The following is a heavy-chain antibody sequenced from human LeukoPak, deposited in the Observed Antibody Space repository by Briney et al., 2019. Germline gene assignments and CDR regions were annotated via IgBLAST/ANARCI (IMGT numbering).Heavy chain of an antibody. CDR1: GGSISSYY. CDR2: IYYSGST. D-gene: IGHD6-19*01. V-gene: IGHV4-59*01. Sequence: SETLSLICTVSGGSISSYYWSWIRQPPGKGLEWIGYIYYSGSTNYNPSLKSRVTISVDTSKNQFSLKLSSVTAADTAVYYCARERFPGAVAGTNYWGQGTLVTVSS. CDR3: ARERFPGAVAGTNY. J-gene: IGHJ4*02.